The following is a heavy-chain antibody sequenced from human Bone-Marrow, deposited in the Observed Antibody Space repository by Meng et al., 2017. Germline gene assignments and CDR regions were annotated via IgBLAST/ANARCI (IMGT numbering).Heavy chain of an antibody. D-gene: IGHD3-10*01. Sequence: GESLKISCAASGFTFSDYYMSWIRQAPGKGLEWVSYISSSGSTIYYADSVKGRFTISRDNAKNSLYLQMNSLRAEDTAVYYCAREEEDYYGSGNAFDIWGQGKMVNVSS. V-gene: IGHV3-11*01. CDR3: AREEEDYYGSGNAFDI. CDR2: ISSSGSTI. J-gene: IGHJ3*02. CDR1: GFTFSDYY.